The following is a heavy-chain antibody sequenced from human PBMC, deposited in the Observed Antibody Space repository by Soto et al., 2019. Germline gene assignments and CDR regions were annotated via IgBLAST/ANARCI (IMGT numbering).Heavy chain of an antibody. D-gene: IGHD6-13*01. J-gene: IGHJ5*02. CDR1: GFTFSSYS. V-gene: IGHV3-48*01. CDR3: AREGLGSNWLNWFDP. CDR2: IGGSSGTI. Sequence: EVQLVESGGGLVQPGGSLRLSCTASGFTFSSYSMNWVRQAPGKGLEWVSYIGGSSGTIYYADSVKGRFTISRDNAKNSVYLQISSLRAEDTAGYYWAREGLGSNWLNWFDPWGQGTLVTVSS.